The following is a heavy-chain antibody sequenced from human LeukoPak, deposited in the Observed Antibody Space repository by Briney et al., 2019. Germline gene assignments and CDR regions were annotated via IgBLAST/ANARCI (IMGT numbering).Heavy chain of an antibody. V-gene: IGHV3-9*03. CDR3: AKEGLDFWSGYSHYYMDV. J-gene: IGHJ6*03. Sequence: GGSLRLSCAASGFTFDDYAMHWVRQAPGKGLEGVSGSSWNSGSIGYADSVKGRFTISRDNAKNSLYLQMNSLRAEDMALYYCAKEGLDFWSGYSHYYMDVWGKGTTVTVSS. D-gene: IGHD3-3*01. CDR1: GFTFDDYA. CDR2: SSWNSGSI.